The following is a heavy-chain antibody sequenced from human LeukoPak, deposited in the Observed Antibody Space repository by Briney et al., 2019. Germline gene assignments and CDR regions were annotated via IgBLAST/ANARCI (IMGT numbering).Heavy chain of an antibody. CDR1: GGSISSSSYY. V-gene: IGHV4-39*07. J-gene: IGHJ4*02. D-gene: IGHD3-3*01. CDR3: ASGQYYDLWSGYYVD. Sequence: SETLSLTCTVSGGSISSSSYYWGWIRQPPGKGLEWIGEIYHSGSTNYNPSLKSRVTISVDKSKNQFSLKLSSVTAADTAVYYCASGQYYDLWSGYYVDWGQGTLVTVSA. CDR2: IYHSGST.